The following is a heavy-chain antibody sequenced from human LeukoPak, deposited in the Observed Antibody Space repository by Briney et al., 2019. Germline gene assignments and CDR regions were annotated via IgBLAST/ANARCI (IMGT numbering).Heavy chain of an antibody. J-gene: IGHJ3*01. CDR3: AKARGYSYGYAFDL. D-gene: IGHD5-18*01. CDR1: GFTFSSYA. CDR2: ISGSGGNT. Sequence: GGSLRLSCAASGFTFSSYAMSWVRQAPGKGLEWVSAISGSGGNTYYADSVKGRFTISRDNSKNTLYLQMNSLRAEDTAVYYCAKARGYSYGYAFDLWGQGTMVTVSS. V-gene: IGHV3-23*01.